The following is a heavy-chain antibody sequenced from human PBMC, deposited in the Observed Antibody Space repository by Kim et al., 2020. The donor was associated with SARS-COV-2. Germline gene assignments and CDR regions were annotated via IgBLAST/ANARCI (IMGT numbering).Heavy chain of an antibody. Sequence: GGSLRLSCAASGFTFSSYWMSWVRQAPGKGLEWVANIKQDGSEKYYVDSVKGRFTISRDNAKNSLYLQMNSLRAEDTAVYYCALLVGDFHDAFDIWGQGTMVTVSS. CDR3: ALLVGDFHDAFDI. D-gene: IGHD3-16*01. J-gene: IGHJ3*02. CDR1: GFTFSSYW. CDR2: IKQDGSEK. V-gene: IGHV3-7*03.